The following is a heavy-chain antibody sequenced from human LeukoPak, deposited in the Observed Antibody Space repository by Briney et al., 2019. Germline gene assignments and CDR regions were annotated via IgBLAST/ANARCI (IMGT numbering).Heavy chain of an antibody. CDR3: ARKDGDY. Sequence: SETLSLTCTVSGASISAFHWTWFRQPAGKGLEWIGLIYSSGSTLFNPSLKSRVAMSVDLTKNQLSLKLTSVAAADTAMYYCARKDGDYWGRGTLVTVSS. J-gene: IGHJ4*02. CDR1: GASISAFH. CDR2: IYSSGST. V-gene: IGHV4-4*07.